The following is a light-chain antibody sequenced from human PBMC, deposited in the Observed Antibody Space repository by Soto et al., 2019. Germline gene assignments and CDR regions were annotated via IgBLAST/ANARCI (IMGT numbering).Light chain of an antibody. CDR1: QNISNK. J-gene: IGKJ3*01. CDR3: QKYNNWPLIT. V-gene: IGKV3-15*01. Sequence: ELVRTQSPATLSVSPGERATLSCRASQNISNKLACYQQKPGQAPRLLIYGASTRATGIPARFSGSGSGKEFTPTISSLQSEDFAVYYCQKYNNWPLITFGPGTKVDIK. CDR2: GAS.